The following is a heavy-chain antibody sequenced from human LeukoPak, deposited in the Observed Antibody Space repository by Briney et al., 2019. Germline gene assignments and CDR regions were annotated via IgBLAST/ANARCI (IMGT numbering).Heavy chain of an antibody. CDR1: GGSISSYY. V-gene: IGHV4-59*01. D-gene: IGHD6-13*01. CDR2: IYYSGST. J-gene: IGHJ6*03. CDR3: ARISRYYYYYYMDG. Sequence: PSETLSLTCTVSGGSISSYYWSWIRQPPGKGLEWIGYIYYSGSTNYNPSLKSRVTISVDTSKNQFSLKLSSVTAADTAVYYCARISRYYYYYYMDGWGKGTTVTVSS.